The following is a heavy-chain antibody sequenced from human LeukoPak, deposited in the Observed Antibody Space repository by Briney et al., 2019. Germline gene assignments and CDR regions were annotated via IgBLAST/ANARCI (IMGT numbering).Heavy chain of an antibody. CDR1: GFTFRGYS. CDR3: ARVGRRTYDM. Sequence: PGWSLRLSCVASGFTFRGYSMHWVRQAPGKGLEYVSAINDNGDNTFYANSVKGRFTISRDNSKNTLYLQMGSLTAEDTALFYCARVGRRTYDMWGQGTMVTVSS. D-gene: IGHD1-1*01. J-gene: IGHJ3*02. V-gene: IGHV3-64*01. CDR2: INDNGDNT.